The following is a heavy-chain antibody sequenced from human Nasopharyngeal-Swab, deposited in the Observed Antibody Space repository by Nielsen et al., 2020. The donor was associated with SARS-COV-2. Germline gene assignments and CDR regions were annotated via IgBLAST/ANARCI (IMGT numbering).Heavy chain of an antibody. V-gene: IGHV3-48*04. CDR3: AREGFKETSMATAFDY. Sequence: GGSLRLSCAASGFTFSSYNMNWVRQAPGKGLEWVSYINTGSSSIYYADSVKGRFTISRDNAKNTLYLQMNSLRAEDTAVYYCAREGFKETSMATAFDYWGQGTVVIVSS. J-gene: IGHJ4*02. CDR1: GFTFSSYN. CDR2: INTGSSSI. D-gene: IGHD5-18*01.